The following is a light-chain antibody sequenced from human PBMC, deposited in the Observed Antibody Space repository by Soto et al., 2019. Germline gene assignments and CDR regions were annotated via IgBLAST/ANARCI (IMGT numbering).Light chain of an antibody. CDR3: RQYNNRPPIT. CDR1: QSVRSN. V-gene: IGKV3-15*01. CDR2: VAS. Sequence: DIVLTQSPCSLSVTEGERVTISCRASQSVRSNLAWYQQKPGQSPRLLIYVASTRDTVIPPRFSGSGSGTELTPPTSSLLSEDFAVYYCRQYNNRPPITFGQGTRLEI. J-gene: IGKJ5*01.